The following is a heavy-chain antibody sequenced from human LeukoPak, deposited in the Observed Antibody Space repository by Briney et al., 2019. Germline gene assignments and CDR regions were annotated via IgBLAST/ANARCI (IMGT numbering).Heavy chain of an antibody. CDR2: IWYDGSNK. CDR1: GFTFSSHG. CDR3: ARDTGYSSGWYDY. J-gene: IGHJ4*02. V-gene: IGHV3-33*01. D-gene: IGHD6-19*01. Sequence: GGSLRLSCAASGFTFSSHGMHWVRQAPGKGLEWVAVIWYDGSNKYYADSVKGRFTISRDNSKNTLYLQMNSLRAEDTAVYYCARDTGYSSGWYDYWGQGTLVTVSS.